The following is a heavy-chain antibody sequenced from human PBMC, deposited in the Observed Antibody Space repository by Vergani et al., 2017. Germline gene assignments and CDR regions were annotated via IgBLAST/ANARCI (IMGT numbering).Heavy chain of an antibody. Sequence: QVQLVESGGGVVQPGRSLRLSCAASGFTFSSYGMHWVRQAPGKGLEWVAVISYDGSNKYYADSVKGRFTISRDNSKNTLYLQMNSLRAEDTAVYYCAKENEKPVGATAFDYWGQGTLVTVSS. CDR2: ISYDGSNK. CDR1: GFTFSSYG. D-gene: IGHD1-26*01. CDR3: AKENEKPVGATAFDY. J-gene: IGHJ4*02. V-gene: IGHV3-30*18.